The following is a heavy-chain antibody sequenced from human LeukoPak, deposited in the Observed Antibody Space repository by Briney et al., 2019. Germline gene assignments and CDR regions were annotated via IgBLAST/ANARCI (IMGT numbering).Heavy chain of an antibody. CDR3: GGGAAGGGNCSDP. Sequence: PGESLKISCKGSGYSFTSYWISWVRQMPGKGLEWMGRIDPSDSYTNYSPSFQGHVTISADKSISTAYLQWSSLKASDTAMYYWGGGAAGGGNCSDPGAQGPLVTVSS. J-gene: IGHJ5*02. D-gene: IGHD3-16*01. CDR2: IDPSDSYT. V-gene: IGHV5-10-1*01. CDR1: GYSFTSYW.